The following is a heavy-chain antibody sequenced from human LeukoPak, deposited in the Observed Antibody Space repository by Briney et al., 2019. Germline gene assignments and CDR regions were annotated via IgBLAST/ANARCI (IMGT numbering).Heavy chain of an antibody. CDR3: ATWIRGNSYGYDH. V-gene: IGHV4-59*13. CDR1: GGSISSYY. J-gene: IGHJ5*02. D-gene: IGHD5-18*01. Sequence: SETLSLTCTVSGGSISSYYWSWIRQPPGKGLEWIGYIYYSGSTNYNPSLKSRVIISVDTSKNQFSLRLRSVTAADTAVYYCATWIRGNSYGYDHWGQGTLVTVSS. CDR2: IYYSGST.